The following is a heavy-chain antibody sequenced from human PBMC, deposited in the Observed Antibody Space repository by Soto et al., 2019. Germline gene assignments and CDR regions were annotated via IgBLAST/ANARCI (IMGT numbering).Heavy chain of an antibody. V-gene: IGHV4-31*03. Sequence: QVQLQESGPGLVKPSQTLSLTCTVTGGSISSGDYYWSWIRQHPGKGLEWIGYIYHSGSTYYNPSLKSRTAIAIATSKNQFSLRLSSVTAADTAVYYCARATWAGALGPNYWGQGTLVTVSS. CDR2: IYHSGST. J-gene: IGHJ4*02. CDR3: ARATWAGALGPNY. CDR1: GGSISSGDYY. D-gene: IGHD3-16*01.